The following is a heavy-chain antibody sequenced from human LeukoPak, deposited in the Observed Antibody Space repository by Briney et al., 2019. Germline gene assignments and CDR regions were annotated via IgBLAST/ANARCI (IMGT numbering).Heavy chain of an antibody. CDR1: GFTFSSYA. CDR2: ISYDGSNK. CDR3: AREYDY. Sequence: GRFLRLSCAASGFTFSSYAMHWVRQAPGKGLEWVAVISYDGSNKYYADSVKGRFTISRDNSKNTLYLQMNSLRAEDTAVYYCAREYDYWGQGTLVTVSS. J-gene: IGHJ4*02. V-gene: IGHV3-30*04.